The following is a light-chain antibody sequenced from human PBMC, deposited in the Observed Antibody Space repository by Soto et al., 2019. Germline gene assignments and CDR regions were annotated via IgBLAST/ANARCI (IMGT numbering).Light chain of an antibody. CDR3: MQALQQWT. Sequence: DIVMTQSPLSLPVTPGEPASISCRSSQSLLHSNGYNYLDWYLQKPGQSPQLLIYLGSNRASGVPARFSGSGSGTDFTLKISRVEAEDVGVYYCMQALQQWTFGQGTKVEIK. J-gene: IGKJ1*01. V-gene: IGKV2-28*01. CDR2: LGS. CDR1: QSLLHSNGYNY.